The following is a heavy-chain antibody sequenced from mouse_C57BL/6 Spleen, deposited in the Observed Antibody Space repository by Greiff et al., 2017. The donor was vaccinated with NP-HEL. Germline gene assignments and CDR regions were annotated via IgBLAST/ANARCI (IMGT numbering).Heavy chain of an antibody. J-gene: IGHJ3*01. CDR2: INYDGSST. CDR3: AREEVGFAY. Sequence: EVQRVESEGGLVQPGSSMKLSCTASGFTFSDYYMAWVRQVPEKGLEWVANINYDGSSTYYLDSLKSRFIISRDNAKNILYLQMSSLKSEDTATYYCAREEVGFAYWGQGTLVTVSA. CDR1: GFTFSDYY. V-gene: IGHV5-16*01.